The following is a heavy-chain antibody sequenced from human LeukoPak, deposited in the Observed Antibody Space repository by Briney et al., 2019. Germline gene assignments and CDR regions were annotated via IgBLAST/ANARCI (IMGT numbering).Heavy chain of an antibody. CDR3: ARDRPGYSSGWYDLVGAFDI. D-gene: IGHD6-19*01. J-gene: IGHJ3*02. CDR2: IYYSGST. V-gene: IGHV4-59*01. Sequence: SETLSLTCTVSGGSISSYYWSWIRQPPGKGLEWIGYIYYSGSTNYNPCLKSRVTISVDTSKNQFSLNLSSVTAAATAVYYCARDRPGYSSGWYDLVGAFDIWGKGTMVTVSS. CDR1: GGSISSYY.